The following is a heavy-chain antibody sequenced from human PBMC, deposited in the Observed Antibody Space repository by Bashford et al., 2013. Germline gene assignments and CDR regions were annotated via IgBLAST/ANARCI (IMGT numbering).Heavy chain of an antibody. V-gene: IGHV4-31*11. CDR2: IYYSGST. J-gene: IGHJ4*02. CDR1: GGSISSGGYY. CDR3: ARSPNAGHFDS. Sequence: TLSLTCAVSGGSISSGGYYWSWIRQPPGKGLEWIGYIYYSGSTYYNPSLKSRVTISVDTSKNQFSLKLSSVTAADTAVYYCARSPNAGHFDSWGQGTLVTVSS. D-gene: IGHD2-8*01.